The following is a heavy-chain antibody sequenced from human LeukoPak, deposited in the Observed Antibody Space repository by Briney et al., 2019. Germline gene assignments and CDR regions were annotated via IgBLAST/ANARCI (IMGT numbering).Heavy chain of an antibody. CDR2: ISYDGSNK. CDR1: GFTFSSYS. Sequence: PGGSLRLSCAASGFTFSSYSMNWVRQAPGKGLEWVAVISYDGSNKYYADSVKGRFTISRDNSKNTLYLQMNSLRAEDTAVYYCARLTADWDYWGQGTLVTVSS. D-gene: IGHD2-2*01. CDR3: ARLTADWDY. V-gene: IGHV3-30*04. J-gene: IGHJ4*02.